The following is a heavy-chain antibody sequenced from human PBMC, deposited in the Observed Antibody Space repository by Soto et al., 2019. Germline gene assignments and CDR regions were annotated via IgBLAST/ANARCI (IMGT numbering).Heavy chain of an antibody. Sequence: ASVKVSCKASGYTFTSYDINWVRQATGQGLEWMGWMNPNSGNTAYAQKFQGRVTMTKNTSISTAYMELSSLRSEDTAVYYCARERSGWGAFDIWGQGTMVTVSS. V-gene: IGHV1-8*01. CDR3: ARERSGWGAFDI. CDR2: MNPNSGNT. J-gene: IGHJ3*02. D-gene: IGHD6-19*01. CDR1: GYTFTSYD.